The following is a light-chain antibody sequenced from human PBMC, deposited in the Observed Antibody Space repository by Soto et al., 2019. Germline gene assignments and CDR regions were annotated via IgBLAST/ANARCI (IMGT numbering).Light chain of an antibody. CDR2: DVS. Sequence: QSVLTQPASVSGSPGQSITISCTGTSADVGGYNFVSWYQHHPGKAPKLMIYDVSNRPSGVSNRFSGSKSGNTASLTISGLQAEDEADYYCRSYTSSSTHVVFGGGTKLTVL. J-gene: IGLJ2*01. CDR3: RSYTSSSTHVV. CDR1: SADVGGYNF. V-gene: IGLV2-14*03.